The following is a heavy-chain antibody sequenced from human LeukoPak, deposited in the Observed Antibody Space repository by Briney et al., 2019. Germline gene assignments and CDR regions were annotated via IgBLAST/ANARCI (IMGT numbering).Heavy chain of an antibody. CDR3: AASGYSTRWYYYDF. V-gene: IGHV4-39*01. D-gene: IGHD2-8*01. CDR1: GGSISSSSYY. Sequence: SETLSLTCTVSGGSISSSSYYWGWIRQPPGKGLEWIGSIYYSGSSYYTPSLKSRLTISVDTSKDQFSLKLTSVTAADTAVYYCAASGYSTRWYYYDFWGQGTLVTVFS. J-gene: IGHJ4*02. CDR2: IYYSGSS.